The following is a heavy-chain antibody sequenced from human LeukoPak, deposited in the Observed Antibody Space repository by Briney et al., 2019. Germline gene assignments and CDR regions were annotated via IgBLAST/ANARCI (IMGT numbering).Heavy chain of an antibody. CDR3: TRDQGVAAAP. D-gene: IGHD6-13*01. J-gene: IGHJ5*02. CDR2: IRSKAYGGTT. V-gene: IGHV3-49*03. CDR1: GFTFCDYA. Sequence: GGSLRFSCTASGFTFCDYAMSWFRQAPGKGLEWVGFIRSKAYGGTTEYAASVKGRFTISRDDSKSIAYLQMNSLKTEDTAVYYCTRDQGVAAAPWGQGTLVTVSS.